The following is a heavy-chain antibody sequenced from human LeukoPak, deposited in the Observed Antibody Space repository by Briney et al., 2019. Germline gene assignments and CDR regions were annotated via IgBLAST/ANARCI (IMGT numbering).Heavy chain of an antibody. V-gene: IGHV1-2*02. Sequence: GASVKVSCKASVYTFTGYYMHWVRQAPGQGLEWMGWINPNSGGTNYAQKFQGRVTMTRDTSISTAYMELSRLRSDDTAVYYCARVRDTAMVTDYWGQGTLVTVSS. D-gene: IGHD5-18*01. J-gene: IGHJ4*02. CDR1: VYTFTGYY. CDR3: ARVRDTAMVTDY. CDR2: INPNSGGT.